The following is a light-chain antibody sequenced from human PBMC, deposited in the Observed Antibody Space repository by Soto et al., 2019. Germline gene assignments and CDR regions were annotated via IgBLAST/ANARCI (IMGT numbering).Light chain of an antibody. Sequence: QSVLTQPPSASGSPGQAVTISCTGTSSDVGGYEFVSWYQHHPGKAPKLIIYGVNKRPSGVPDRFSGSRSGNTASLTVSGLQAEDEADYYCSSYAGRNKGVFGGGTKLTVL. V-gene: IGLV2-8*01. CDR1: SSDVGGYEF. CDR2: GVN. CDR3: SSYAGRNKGV. J-gene: IGLJ3*02.